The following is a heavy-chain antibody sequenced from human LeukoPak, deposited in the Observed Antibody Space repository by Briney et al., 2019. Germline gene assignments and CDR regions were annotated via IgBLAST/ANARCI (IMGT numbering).Heavy chain of an antibody. CDR2: INSDGSST. V-gene: IGHV3-74*01. J-gene: IGHJ6*03. D-gene: IGHD2-15*01. CDR1: GFTFSSYW. Sequence: GGSLRLSCAASGFTFSSYWMHWVRQAPGKGLVWVSRINSDGSSTTYADSVKGRFTISRDNAKNTLYLQMNSLRAEDTAVYYCAKGDGYCSGGSCYSSYYYYYMDVWGKGTTVTISS. CDR3: AKGDGYCSGGSCYSSYYYYYMDV.